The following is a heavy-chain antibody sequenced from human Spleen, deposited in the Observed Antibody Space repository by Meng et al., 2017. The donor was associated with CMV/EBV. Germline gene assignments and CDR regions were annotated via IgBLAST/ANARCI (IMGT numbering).Heavy chain of an antibody. Sequence: GGSLRLSCAASGFTFTRHTFNWVRQAPGKGLEWVSSISSSSSFIYYADSLKGRFSISRDDSNNTLFLQMNSLRADDSAVYYCAKDPLYYRLWGRGTLVTVSS. V-gene: IGHV3-21*04. CDR3: AKDPLYYRL. D-gene: IGHD1-26*01. CDR2: ISSSSSFI. J-gene: IGHJ1*01. CDR1: GFTFTRHT.